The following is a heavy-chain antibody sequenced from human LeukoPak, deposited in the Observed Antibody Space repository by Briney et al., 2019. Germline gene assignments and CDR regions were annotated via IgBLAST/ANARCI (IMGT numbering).Heavy chain of an antibody. CDR2: ISSSSSYI. V-gene: IGHV3-21*01. CDR3: AGCSSTTCYAGGFDI. CDR1: GFTFSSYS. J-gene: IGHJ3*02. D-gene: IGHD2-2*01. Sequence: GGSLRLSCAASGFTFSSYSMNWVRQAPGKGLEWVSSISSSSSYIYYADSVKGRFTISRDNAKNSLYLQMNSLRAEDTAVYYCAGCSSTTCYAGGFDIWGQGTMVTVSS.